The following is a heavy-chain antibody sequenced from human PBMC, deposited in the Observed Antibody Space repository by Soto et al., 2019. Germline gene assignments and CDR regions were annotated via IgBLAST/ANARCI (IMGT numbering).Heavy chain of an antibody. Sequence: PSETLSLTWTVSGGSISSGDCCWSWNPQPPGKALELIGYIYYSGSTNYNPSLKSRVTISVDTSKNQFSLKLSSVTAADTAVYYCVRLPWADYGGIFDPWGQGTLVTVSS. V-gene: IGHV4-61*08. CDR2: IYYSGST. D-gene: IGHD4-17*01. J-gene: IGHJ5*02. CDR3: VRLPWADYGGIFDP. CDR1: GGSISSGDCC.